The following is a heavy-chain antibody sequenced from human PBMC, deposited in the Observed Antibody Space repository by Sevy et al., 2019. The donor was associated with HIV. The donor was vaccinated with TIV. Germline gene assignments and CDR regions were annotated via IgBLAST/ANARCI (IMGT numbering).Heavy chain of an antibody. CDR3: ARDPAEPEYYDILTGYKKVFDY. J-gene: IGHJ4*02. CDR1: GFTFSSYA. D-gene: IGHD3-9*01. CDR2: IGGSADYT. Sequence: GGSLRLSCVTSGFTFSSYAMSWVRQTPGKGLEWVSAIGGSADYTYYADSVKGRFTISRDNAKNSLYLQMNSLRDEDTAVYYCARDPAEPEYYDILTGYKKVFDYWGQGTLVTVSS. V-gene: IGHV3-23*01.